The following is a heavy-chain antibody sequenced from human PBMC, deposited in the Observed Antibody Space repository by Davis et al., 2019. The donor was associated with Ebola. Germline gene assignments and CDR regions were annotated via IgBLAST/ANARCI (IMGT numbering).Heavy chain of an antibody. D-gene: IGHD2/OR15-2a*01. V-gene: IGHV3-53*04. J-gene: IGHJ6*02. CDR3: ARDREYGYYGMDV. Sequence: STYYADSVKGRFTISRHNSKNTLHLQMNSLRAEDTAVYYCARDREYGYYGMDVWGQGTTVTVSS. CDR2: ST.